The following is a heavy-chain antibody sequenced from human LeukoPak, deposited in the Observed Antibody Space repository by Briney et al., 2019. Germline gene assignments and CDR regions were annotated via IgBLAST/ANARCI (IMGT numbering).Heavy chain of an antibody. CDR1: GFTFSSYG. V-gene: IGHV3-33*01. D-gene: IGHD3-10*01. CDR2: IWYDGSNK. Sequence: GGSLRLSCAESGFTFSSYGMHWVRQAPGKGLEWVAVIWYDGSNKYYADSVKGRFTISRDNSKNTLYLQMNSLRAEDTAVYYCARNMYYYGSGSYGPAYWGQGTLVTVSS. J-gene: IGHJ4*02. CDR3: ARNMYYYGSGSYGPAY.